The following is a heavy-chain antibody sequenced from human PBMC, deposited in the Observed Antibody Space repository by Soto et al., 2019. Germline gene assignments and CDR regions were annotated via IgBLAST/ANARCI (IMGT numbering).Heavy chain of an antibody. CDR2: IIPMFGTA. CDR1: GVPFISYA. J-gene: IGHJ4*02. Sequence: SVKVSCKASGVPFISYAISWVRQAPGQGLEWMGGIIPMFGTANYAQKFQGRVTITADESTSTGYMELSSLTSEDTAMYYCARGSHSPGIAVAGYYYWGQGTLVTVSS. CDR3: ARGSHSPGIAVAGYYY. D-gene: IGHD6-19*01. V-gene: IGHV1-69*13.